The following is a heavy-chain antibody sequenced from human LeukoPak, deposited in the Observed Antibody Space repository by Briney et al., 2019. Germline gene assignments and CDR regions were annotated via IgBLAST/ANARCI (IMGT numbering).Heavy chain of an antibody. Sequence: GGSLRLSCAASGFTFSSYEMNWVRQAPGKGLEWVSYISSSGSTIYYADSVKGRFTISRDNAKNSLYLQMNSLRAEDTAVYYCARGVYSSSWYIPFDYWGQGTLVTVSS. J-gene: IGHJ4*02. CDR1: GFTFSSYE. D-gene: IGHD6-13*01. V-gene: IGHV3-48*03. CDR3: ARGVYSSSWYIPFDY. CDR2: ISSSGSTI.